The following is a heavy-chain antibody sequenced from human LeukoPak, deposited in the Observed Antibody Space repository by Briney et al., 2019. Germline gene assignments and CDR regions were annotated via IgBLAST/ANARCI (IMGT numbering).Heavy chain of an antibody. J-gene: IGHJ4*02. D-gene: IGHD4-17*01. CDR3: ATPTVTTWYYFDY. Sequence: ASVKVSCKASGYTFTGYYMHWVRQAPGQGLEWMGWINPNSGDTNYAQKFQGRVTMTRDTSISTAYMELSRLRSDDTAVYYCATPTVTTWYYFDYWGQGTLVTVSS. CDR1: GYTFTGYY. CDR2: INPNSGDT. V-gene: IGHV1-2*02.